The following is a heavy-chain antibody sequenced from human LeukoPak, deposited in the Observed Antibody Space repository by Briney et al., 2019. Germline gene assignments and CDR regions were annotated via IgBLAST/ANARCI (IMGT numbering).Heavy chain of an antibody. CDR1: GFTFSSYW. CDR2: IKQDGSEK. Sequence: PGGSLRLSCAAPGFTFSSYWMSWVRQAPGKGLEWVANIKQDGSEKYYVDSVKGRFTISRDNAKNSLYLQMNSLRAEDTAVYYCARVREIVVVVAANRINWFDPWGQGTLVTVSS. V-gene: IGHV3-7*01. J-gene: IGHJ5*02. CDR3: ARVREIVVVVAANRINWFDP. D-gene: IGHD2-15*01.